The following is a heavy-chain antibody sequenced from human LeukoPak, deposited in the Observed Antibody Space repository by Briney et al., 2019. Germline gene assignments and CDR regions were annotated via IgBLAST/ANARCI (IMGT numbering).Heavy chain of an antibody. V-gene: IGHV4-59*08. Sequence: SETLSLTCTVSGGSISSYYWSWIRQPPGKGLEWIGNIYYSGSTNYNPSLKSRVTISVDTSKNQFSLKLSSVTAADTAVYYCASYYCSSTSCYTKYNWFDPWGQGTLVTVSS. J-gene: IGHJ5*02. D-gene: IGHD2-2*01. CDR1: GGSISSYY. CDR3: ASYYCSSTSCYTKYNWFDP. CDR2: IYYSGST.